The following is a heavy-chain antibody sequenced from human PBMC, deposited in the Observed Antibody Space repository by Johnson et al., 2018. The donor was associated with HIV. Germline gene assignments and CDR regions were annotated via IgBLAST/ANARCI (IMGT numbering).Heavy chain of an antibody. V-gene: IGHV3-7*01. D-gene: IGHD1-26*01. CDR3: AKGGQWELLAAFDI. CDR1: GFTFSSYW. Sequence: EVQLVESGGGLVQPGGSLRLSCAASGFTFSSYWMTWVRQAPGKGLEWVANIQQDGSNKYYVDSVKGRFTISRDNSKNTLYLQMNSLRAEDTAVYCCAKGGQWELLAAFDIWGQGTMVTVSS. CDR2: IQQDGSNK. J-gene: IGHJ3*02.